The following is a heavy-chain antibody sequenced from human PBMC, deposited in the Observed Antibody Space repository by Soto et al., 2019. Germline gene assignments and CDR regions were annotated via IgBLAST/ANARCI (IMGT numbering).Heavy chain of an antibody. J-gene: IGHJ6*02. D-gene: IGHD6-13*01. CDR2: IDPSDSYT. V-gene: IGHV5-10-1*01. CDR3: ASLLHLAAAGDYYYYGTDV. Sequence: PGASLKISCKGSGYSFTSYWISCVSQMPGKGLEGMGRIDPSDSYTNYSPSFQGHVTISADKSISTAYLRWSSLKASDTAMYYCASLLHLAAAGDYYYYGTDVWGQGTQVTVSS. CDR1: GYSFTSYW.